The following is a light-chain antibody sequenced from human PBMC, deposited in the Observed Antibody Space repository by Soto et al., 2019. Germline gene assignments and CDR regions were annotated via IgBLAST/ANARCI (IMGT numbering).Light chain of an antibody. CDR3: QQYGRSAGLFT. CDR2: GAS. CDR1: QSVSNNY. J-gene: IGKJ3*01. V-gene: IGKV3-20*01. Sequence: SVLTQSPGTLSLSPGERATLSCRASQSVSNNYLAWYQQKPGQAPRLLIYGASSRATGIPARFSGSGSGTDFTLTISRLEPEDFAVYYCQQYGRSAGLFTFGPGTKVDIK.